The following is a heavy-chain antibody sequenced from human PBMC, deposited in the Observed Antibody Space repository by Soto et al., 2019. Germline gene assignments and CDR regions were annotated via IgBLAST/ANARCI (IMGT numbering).Heavy chain of an antibody. V-gene: IGHV3-23*01. Sequence: EVQLLESGGGLVQPGGSLRLSCAASGFTFSSYAMSWVRQAPGKGLEWVSAISGSGGSTYYADSVKGRFTISRDNSKNTLYLQMNSLRAEDTAVYYCAKDDDYDILTGYSRFVYWGQGTLVTVSS. J-gene: IGHJ4*02. CDR1: GFTFSSYA. CDR2: ISGSGGST. D-gene: IGHD3-9*01. CDR3: AKDDDYDILTGYSRFVY.